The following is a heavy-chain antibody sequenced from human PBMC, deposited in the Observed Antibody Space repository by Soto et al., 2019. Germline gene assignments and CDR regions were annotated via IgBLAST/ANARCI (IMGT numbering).Heavy chain of an antibody. CDR3: ASAPGRVRGVIRNPIDY. Sequence: GGCLRLSCAASGFTFSSYWMHWVRQAPGKVLVWVSRINSDGSRTRYAESVKGRFSSCRYNAKNTLYRQMSRRRGEDTAVYNCASAPGRVRGVIRNPIDYWGEGTLVTVSS. CDR1: GFTFSSYW. D-gene: IGHD3-10*01. CDR2: INSDGSRT. V-gene: IGHV3-74*01. J-gene: IGHJ4*02.